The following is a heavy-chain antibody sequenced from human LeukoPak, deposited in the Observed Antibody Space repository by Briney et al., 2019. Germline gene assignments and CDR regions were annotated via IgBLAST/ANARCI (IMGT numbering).Heavy chain of an antibody. V-gene: IGHV4-59*11. CDR1: GGSINSLY. D-gene: IGHD2-2*01. CDR3: ARGGVAVPAANNWFDP. J-gene: IGHJ5*02. Sequence: SETLSLTCTVSGGSINSLYWSWIRQPPGKGLEWIGFIYYSGNTNYNPSLKSRVTISVDTSKNQFSLKLRSVTAADTAVYYCARGGVAVPAANNWFDPWGQGALVTVSS. CDR2: IYYSGNT.